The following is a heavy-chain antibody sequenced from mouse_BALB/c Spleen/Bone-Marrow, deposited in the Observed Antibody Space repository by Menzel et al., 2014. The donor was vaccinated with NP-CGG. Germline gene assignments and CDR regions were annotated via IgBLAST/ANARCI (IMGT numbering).Heavy chain of an antibody. CDR1: GFTFSSYT. J-gene: IGHJ4*01. V-gene: IGHV5-12-2*01. CDR2: ISNGGGST. Sequence: DVQLVESGGGLVQPGGSLKLSCAASGFTFSSYTMSWVRQTPEKRLEWVAYISNGGGSTYYPDTVKGQFTISRHNAKNIMYLQMSSLKSEDTAMYYCARHVGNPYAMDYWGQGTSVTVSS. D-gene: IGHD3-1*01. CDR3: ARHVGNPYAMDY.